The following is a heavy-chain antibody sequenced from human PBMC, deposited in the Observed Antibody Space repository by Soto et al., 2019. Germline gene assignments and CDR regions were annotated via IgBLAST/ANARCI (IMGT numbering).Heavy chain of an antibody. V-gene: IGHV4-30-2*01. CDR2: IYHSGST. CDR1: GGSISSGAYS. Sequence: SETLSLTCAVSGGSISSGAYSWSWLRQPPGKGLEWIGYIYHSGSTYYNPSLKSRGTISVDRSKNQFSLKLRSVTDADTAVDYSARGRHSWFDPWGQGTLVTVSS. J-gene: IGHJ5*02. CDR3: ARGRHSWFDP.